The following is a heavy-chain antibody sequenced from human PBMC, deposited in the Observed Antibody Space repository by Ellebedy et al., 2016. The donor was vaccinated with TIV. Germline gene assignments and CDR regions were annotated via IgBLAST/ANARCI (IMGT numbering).Heavy chain of an antibody. CDR2: ISAYNGNT. V-gene: IGHV1-18*04. Sequence: AASVKVSCKTSGYTFTSYGISWVRQAPGQGLEWMGWISAYNGNTNYAQMLQGGVTMTTDTFTSTAYMELRSLRSDDTAVYYCARYCNSTTCSNWFDPWGQGTLVTVSS. D-gene: IGHD2-2*01. CDR3: ARYCNSTTCSNWFDP. J-gene: IGHJ5*02. CDR1: GYTFTSYG.